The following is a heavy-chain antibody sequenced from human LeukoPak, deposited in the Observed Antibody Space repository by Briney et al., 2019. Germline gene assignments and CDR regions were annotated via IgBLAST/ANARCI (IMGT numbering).Heavy chain of an antibody. D-gene: IGHD5-18*01. CDR1: GGTFSSYA. V-gene: IGHV1-69*04. Sequence: GSSVKVSCKASGGTFSSYAISWVRQAPGQGLEWMGRIIPILGIANYAQKFQGRATITADKSTSTAYMELSSLRSEDTAVYYCASTGREDTAMVVFDYWGQGTLVTVSS. CDR3: ASTGREDTAMVVFDY. CDR2: IIPILGIA. J-gene: IGHJ4*02.